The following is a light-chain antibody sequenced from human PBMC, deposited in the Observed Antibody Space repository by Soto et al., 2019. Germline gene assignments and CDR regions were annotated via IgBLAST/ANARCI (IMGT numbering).Light chain of an antibody. CDR3: QQYYSTPPYT. Sequence: DIVMTQSPDSLAVSLGERATINCKSSQSVLYSSNNKNYLAWYQQKPGQPPKLLIYWASTRESGVPDRFSGSWSGTDFSLTISSLQAEDVAVYYCQQYYSTPPYTFGHGTKLEIK. J-gene: IGKJ2*01. CDR2: WAS. CDR1: QSVLYSSNNKNY. V-gene: IGKV4-1*01.